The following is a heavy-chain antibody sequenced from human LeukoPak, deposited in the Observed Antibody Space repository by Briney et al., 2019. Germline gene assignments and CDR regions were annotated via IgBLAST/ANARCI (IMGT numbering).Heavy chain of an antibody. J-gene: IGHJ6*02. V-gene: IGHV3-23*01. CDR3: AREGGDGYQLLSHYYYGMDV. CDR1: GFTFSAYA. D-gene: IGHD2-2*01. CDR2: IGSDNKP. Sequence: PGGSLRLSCEASGFTFSAYAMTWVRQAPGKGLEWVSSIGSDNKPHYSESVKGRFAISRDNSKSMLFLQLNSLRAEDTALYYCAREGGDGYQLLSHYYYGMDVWGQGTTVTVSS.